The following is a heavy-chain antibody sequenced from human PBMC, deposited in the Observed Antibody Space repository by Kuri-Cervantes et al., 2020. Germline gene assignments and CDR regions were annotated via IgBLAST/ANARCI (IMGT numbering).Heavy chain of an antibody. CDR1: GFTFDDYA. CDR3: AKESDAFDI. CDR2: TSYNGGVK. J-gene: IGHJ3*02. Sequence: GESLKISCAASGFTFDDYAMHWVRQAPGKGLEWVAGTSYNGGVKYYAGSMEGRFIISKDTANNTLYLQMNSLRVDDTATYYCAKESDAFDIWGQGTMVTVSS. V-gene: IGHV3-30*18.